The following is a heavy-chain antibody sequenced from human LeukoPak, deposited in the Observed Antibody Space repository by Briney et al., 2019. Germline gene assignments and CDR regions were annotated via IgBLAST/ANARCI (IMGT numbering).Heavy chain of an antibody. D-gene: IGHD6-13*01. CDR2: INPSGGST. J-gene: IGHJ4*02. Sequence: GASVKVSCKASGYTFTSYYMHWVRQAPGQGLEWMGIINPSGGSTSYAQKFQGRVTMTRDMSTSTVYMELSSLRSEDTAVYYCAREGVAPQQQLAFDYWGQGTLVTVSS. V-gene: IGHV1-46*01. CDR3: AREGVAPQQQLAFDY. CDR1: GYTFTSYY.